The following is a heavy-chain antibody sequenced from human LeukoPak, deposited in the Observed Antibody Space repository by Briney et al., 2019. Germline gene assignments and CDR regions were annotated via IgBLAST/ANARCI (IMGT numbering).Heavy chain of an antibody. D-gene: IGHD1-26*01. Sequence: PGRSLRLSCAASGFTFDDYAMHWVRQAPGKGLEWVSGISWNSGSIGYADSVKGRFTISRDNAKNSLYLQMNSLRAEDTALYYCAKDIRSYTTDGFDYWGQGTLVTVSS. CDR2: ISWNSGSI. CDR3: AKDIRSYTTDGFDY. J-gene: IGHJ4*02. CDR1: GFTFDDYA. V-gene: IGHV3-9*01.